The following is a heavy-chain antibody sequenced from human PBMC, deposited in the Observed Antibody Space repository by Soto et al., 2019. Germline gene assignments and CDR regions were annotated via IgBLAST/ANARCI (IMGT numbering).Heavy chain of an antibody. D-gene: IGHD6-19*01. Sequence: GGSLRLSCAASGFTFYNHALHWVRQAPGKGLEWVALISYDGNDKSYADSVKGRFTISRDKFKSMLYLQMNSLRAEDTATYYCARGRYSSDWYGGDYWGQGTLVTVSS. J-gene: IGHJ4*02. CDR2: ISYDGNDK. CDR3: ARGRYSSDWYGGDY. V-gene: IGHV3-30-3*01. CDR1: GFTFYNHA.